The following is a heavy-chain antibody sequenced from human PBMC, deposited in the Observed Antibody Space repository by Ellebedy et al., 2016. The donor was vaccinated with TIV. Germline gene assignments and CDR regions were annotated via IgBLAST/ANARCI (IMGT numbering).Heavy chain of an antibody. Sequence: PGGFLRLSCVASGFTFSSYTMNWVRQAPGRGLEWVSYISSSSNTIYYADSLKGRFTISRDNAKNSLFLQMNSLRDEDTAVYYCARENWAHDAFDIWGQGTMVTVAA. D-gene: IGHD7-27*01. V-gene: IGHV3-48*02. CDR2: ISSSSNTI. CDR3: ARENWAHDAFDI. J-gene: IGHJ3*02. CDR1: GFTFSSYT.